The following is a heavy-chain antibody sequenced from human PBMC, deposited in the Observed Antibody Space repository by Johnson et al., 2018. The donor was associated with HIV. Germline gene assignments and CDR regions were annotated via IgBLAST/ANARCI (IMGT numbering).Heavy chain of an antibody. V-gene: IGHV3-30*04. D-gene: IGHD3-10*01. J-gene: IGHJ3*02. CDR1: GFTFSSYA. CDR2: ISYDGSNK. Sequence: QVQLVESGGGLVKPGGSLRLSCAASGFTFSSYAMHWVRQAPGKGLEWVAVISYDGSNKYYADSVRGRFSISRDKSKDTLYLQMNSLRAEDTAVYYCAKGGLWFGESIDAFDIWGQGTMVTVSS. CDR3: AKGGLWFGESIDAFDI.